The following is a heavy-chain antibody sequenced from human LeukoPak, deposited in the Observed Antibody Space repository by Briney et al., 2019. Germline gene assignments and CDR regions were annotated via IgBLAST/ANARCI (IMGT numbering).Heavy chain of an antibody. CDR1: GGSFSGYY. CDR2: INHSGST. V-gene: IGHV4-34*01. D-gene: IGHD3-22*01. Sequence: KPSETLSLTCAVYGGSFSGYYWSWIRQPPGKGLEWIGEINHSGSTNYNPSLKSRVTISVDTSKNQFSLKLSSVTAADTAVYYCAREVGYYDSSGSGDAFDIWGQGTMATVSS. CDR3: AREVGYYDSSGSGDAFDI. J-gene: IGHJ3*02.